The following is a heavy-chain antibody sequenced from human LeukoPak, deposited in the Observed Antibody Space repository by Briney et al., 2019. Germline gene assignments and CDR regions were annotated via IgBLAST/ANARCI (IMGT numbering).Heavy chain of an antibody. D-gene: IGHD5-12*01. J-gene: IGHJ4*02. Sequence: GGSLRLSCAASGFTFSSYGFHWVRQAPGKGLEWVADIWYDGSNKYYADSVKGRFTISRDNSKNTVSLQMSSLRAEDTAVNYCVRAYSGFSSRGFDYWGQGPLVSVSP. V-gene: IGHV3-33*01. CDR2: IWYDGSNK. CDR1: GFTFSSYG. CDR3: VRAYSGFSSRGFDY.